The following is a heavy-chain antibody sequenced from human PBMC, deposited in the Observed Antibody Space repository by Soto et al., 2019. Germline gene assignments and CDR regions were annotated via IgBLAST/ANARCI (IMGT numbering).Heavy chain of an antibody. D-gene: IGHD3-9*01. Sequence: QVQLVQSGAEVKKPGASVKVSCKASGYTFTSYGISWVRQAPGQGLEWMGWISAYNGNTNYAQKLQGRVTMTTDTSASTGYMELRSRRSDDTAVYYCAREGRAPDYDILTGYYNPSHMDVWGQGTTVTVSS. J-gene: IGHJ6*02. CDR2: ISAYNGNT. V-gene: IGHV1-18*01. CDR1: GYTFTSYG. CDR3: AREGRAPDYDILTGYYNPSHMDV.